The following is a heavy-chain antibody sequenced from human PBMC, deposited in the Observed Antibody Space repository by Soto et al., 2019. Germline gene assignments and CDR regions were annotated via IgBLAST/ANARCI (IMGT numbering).Heavy chain of an antibody. CDR3: ARGRVGATPCDY. D-gene: IGHD1-26*01. CDR1: GGSFSGYY. CDR2: INHSGST. J-gene: IGHJ4*02. V-gene: IGHV4-34*01. Sequence: QVQLQQWGAGLLKPSETLSLTCAVYGGSFSGYYWSWIRQPPGKGLEWIGEINHSGSTNYNPSLKSRVTISVDTSKNQFSLKLSSVTAADTAVYYWARGRVGATPCDYWGQGTLVTVAS.